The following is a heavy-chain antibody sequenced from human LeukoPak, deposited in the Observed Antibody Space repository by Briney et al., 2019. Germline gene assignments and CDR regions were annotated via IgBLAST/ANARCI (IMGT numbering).Heavy chain of an antibody. V-gene: IGHV1-2*02. CDR1: GYTFTGYY. CDR3: ARIYSGSSARHFDY. CDR2: INPNSGGT. D-gene: IGHD1-26*01. Sequence: ASVKVSCKASGYTFTGYYMHWVRQAPGQGLEWMGWINPNSGGTNYAQKFRGRVTMTRDTSISTAYMELSRLRSDDTAVYYCARIYSGSSARHFDYWGQGTLVTVSS. J-gene: IGHJ4*02.